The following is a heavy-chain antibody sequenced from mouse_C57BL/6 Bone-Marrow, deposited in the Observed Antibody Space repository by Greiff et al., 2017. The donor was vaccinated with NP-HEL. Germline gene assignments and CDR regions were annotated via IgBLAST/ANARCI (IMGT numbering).Heavy chain of an antibody. Sequence: VKLMESGAELVKPGASVKLSCKASGYTFTEYTIHWVQQRSGQGLEWIGWFYPGRGSITYNEKFKDKATLTSDKSSSTVYMELSRLTSEDSAVYFCARHEDQNSNLDYWGQGTTLTVSS. D-gene: IGHD2-5*01. V-gene: IGHV1-62-2*01. CDR1: GYTFTEYT. CDR3: ARHEDQNSNLDY. CDR2: FYPGRGSI. J-gene: IGHJ2*01.